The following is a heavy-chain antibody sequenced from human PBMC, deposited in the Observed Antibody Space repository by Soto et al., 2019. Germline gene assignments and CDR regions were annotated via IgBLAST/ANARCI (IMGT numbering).Heavy chain of an antibody. CDR2: IYYSGST. CDR3: GRQGYSNLLFGC. Sequence: PSETLSLTCTVSGGSISSSSYYWGWIRQPPGKGLEWIGRIYYSGSTYYNPSLKSRVTISVDTSKNQFSLKLSSVTAADTAVYYCGRQGYSNLLFGCWGQGSRGTASS. D-gene: IGHD4-4*01. CDR1: GGSISSSSYY. V-gene: IGHV4-39*01. J-gene: IGHJ4*02.